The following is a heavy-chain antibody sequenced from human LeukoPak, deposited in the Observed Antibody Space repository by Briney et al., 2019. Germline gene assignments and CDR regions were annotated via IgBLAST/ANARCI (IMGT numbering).Heavy chain of an antibody. CDR2: ISDSGDST. Sequence: GGSLRLSCAVSGFTFSIYGMSWVRQAPGKGLEWVSAISDSGDSTYYADSVKGRFTISRDNSKNTLYLQMNSLTADDTAVYYCVRGSIWSPDKWGQGTLVTVSS. CDR3: VRGSIWSPDK. V-gene: IGHV3-23*01. J-gene: IGHJ4*02. CDR1: GFTFSIYG. D-gene: IGHD3-10*01.